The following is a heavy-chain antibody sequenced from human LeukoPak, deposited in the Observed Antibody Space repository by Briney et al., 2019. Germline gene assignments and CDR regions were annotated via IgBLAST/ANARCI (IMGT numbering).Heavy chain of an antibody. D-gene: IGHD2-2*01. Sequence: TGGSLRLSCAASGFTFSSYAMSWVRQAPGKGLEWVSAISGSGGSTYYADSVKGRFTISRDNSKNTLYLQMNSLRGEDTAVYYCTRTVVVPAVYHYYMDVWGKGTTVTVSS. V-gene: IGHV3-23*01. J-gene: IGHJ6*03. CDR3: TRTVVVPAVYHYYMDV. CDR1: GFTFSSYA. CDR2: ISGSGGST.